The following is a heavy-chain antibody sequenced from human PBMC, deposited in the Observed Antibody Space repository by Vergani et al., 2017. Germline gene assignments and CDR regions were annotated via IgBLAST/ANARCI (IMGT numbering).Heavy chain of an antibody. D-gene: IGHD3-10*01. V-gene: IGHV4-31*03. CDR2: IYYSGST. Sequence: QVQLQESGPGLVKPSQTLSLTCTVSGGSISSGGYYWSWIRQHPGKGLEWIGYIYYSGSTYYNPSLKSRVTISVDPSKNQFSLKLSSVTAADTAVSYCAREGITMVRGVIHYFDYWSQGTLVTVSS. CDR3: AREGITMVRGVIHYFDY. J-gene: IGHJ4*02. CDR1: GGSISSGGYY.